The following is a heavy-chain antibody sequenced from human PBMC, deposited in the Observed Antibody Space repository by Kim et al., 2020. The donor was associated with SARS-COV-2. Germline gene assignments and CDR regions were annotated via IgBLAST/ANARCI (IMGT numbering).Heavy chain of an antibody. CDR2: IIPILGIA. CDR3: VFYYDSSGYFNWYFDL. V-gene: IGHV1-69*04. CDR1: GGTFSSYA. D-gene: IGHD3-22*01. Sequence: SVKVSCKASGGTFSSYAISWVRQAPGQGLEWMGRIIPILGIANYAQKFQGRVTITADKSTSTAYMELSSLRSEDTAVYYCVFYYDSSGYFNWYFDLWGRGTLVTVSS. J-gene: IGHJ2*01.